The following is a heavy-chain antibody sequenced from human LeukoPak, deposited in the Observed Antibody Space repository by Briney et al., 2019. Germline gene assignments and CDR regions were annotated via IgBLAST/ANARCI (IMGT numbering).Heavy chain of an antibody. CDR1: GFTFDDYA. J-gene: IGHJ4*02. Sequence: LRLSCAACGFTFDDYAMHWVRQAPGKGLDWVSGVSWNSGIMVYADSVKGRFTISRDNAKHSLYLQMNSLRAEDMALYYCAKDYRAVAGTGGAFDYWGQGTLVTVSS. CDR2: VSWNSGIM. CDR3: AKDYRAVAGTGGAFDY. V-gene: IGHV3-9*03. D-gene: IGHD6-19*01.